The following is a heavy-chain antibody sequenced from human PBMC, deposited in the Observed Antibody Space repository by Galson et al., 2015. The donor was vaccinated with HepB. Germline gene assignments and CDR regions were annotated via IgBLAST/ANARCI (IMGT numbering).Heavy chain of an antibody. J-gene: IGHJ3*02. CDR1: GYTFTSEG. Sequence: SVKVSCKASGYTFTSEGISWGRQAPGPGLEWMGWISAYNGNTNYEQKLQGRVTMTTDTSTSTAYMELRSLRSDDTAVYYCARDPSPDYYDSSGYSWNDAFDIWGQGTMVTVSS. CDR3: ARDPSPDYYDSSGYSWNDAFDI. V-gene: IGHV1-18*01. CDR2: ISAYNGNT. D-gene: IGHD3-22*01.